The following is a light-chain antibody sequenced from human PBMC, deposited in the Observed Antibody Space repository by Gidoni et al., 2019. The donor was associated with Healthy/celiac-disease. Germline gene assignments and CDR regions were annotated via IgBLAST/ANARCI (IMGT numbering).Light chain of an antibody. CDR3: QQSQLART. J-gene: IGKJ2*01. V-gene: IGKV3-15*01. CDR2: GAS. Sequence: EIVMTQSPATLSVSPGERATLSCRASQSVSSNLAWYQQKPCQAPRLLIYGASTRATGIPARFSGSGSGTEFTLSISSLQSEDFAVYYCQQSQLARTFGQGTKLEIK. CDR1: QSVSSN.